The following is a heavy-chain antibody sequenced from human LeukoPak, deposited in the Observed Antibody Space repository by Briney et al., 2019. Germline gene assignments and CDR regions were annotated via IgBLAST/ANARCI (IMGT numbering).Heavy chain of an antibody. CDR2: ISAYNGNT. V-gene: IGHV1-18*01. CDR1: GYTFTSYG. CDR3: ARTWGGSFYIAVAGYFDY. D-gene: IGHD6-19*01. J-gene: IGHJ4*02. Sequence: ASVKVSCKASGYTFTSYGISWVRQAPGQGLEWMGWISAYNGNTNYAQKLQGRVTMTTDTSTSTAYMELRSLRSDDTAVYYCARTWGGSFYIAVAGYFDYWGQGTLVTVSS.